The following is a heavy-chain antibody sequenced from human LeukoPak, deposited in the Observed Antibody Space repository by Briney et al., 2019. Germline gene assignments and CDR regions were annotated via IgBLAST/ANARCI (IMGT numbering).Heavy chain of an antibody. J-gene: IGHJ4*02. D-gene: IGHD2-15*01. CDR1: GGSISSSSYY. CDR3: ARTFVVAATDY. Sequence: SETLSLTCTVSGGSISSSSYYWGWIRQPPGKGLEWIGSIYYSGSTYYNPSLKSRVTISVDTSKNQFSLKLSSVTAADTAVYYCARTFVVAATDYWGQGTLVTVSS. V-gene: IGHV4-39*01. CDR2: IYYSGST.